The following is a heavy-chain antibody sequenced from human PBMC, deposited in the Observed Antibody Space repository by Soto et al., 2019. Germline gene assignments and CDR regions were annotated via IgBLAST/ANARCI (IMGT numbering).Heavy chain of an antibody. CDR3: AKVIAAAGRARSPYYYYGMDV. J-gene: IGHJ6*02. Sequence: QPGGSLRLSCAASGFTFSSYGMHWVRQAPGKGLEWVAVISYDGSNKYYADSVKGRFTISRDNSKNTLYLQMNSLRAEDTAVYYCAKVIAAAGRARSPYYYYGMDVWGQGTTVTVSS. V-gene: IGHV3-30*18. CDR2: ISYDGSNK. CDR1: GFTFSSYG. D-gene: IGHD6-13*01.